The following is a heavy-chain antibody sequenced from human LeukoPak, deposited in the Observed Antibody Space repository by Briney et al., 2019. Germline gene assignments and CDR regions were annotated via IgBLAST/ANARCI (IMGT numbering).Heavy chain of an antibody. V-gene: IGHV4-59*08. Sequence: SETLSLTCTVSGGSISSYYWSWIRQPPGKGLEWIGYIYYSGSTNYNPSLKSRVTISVDTSKNQFSLKLSSATAADTAVYYYARIGFGAAAGNGQDYWGQGTLVTVSS. D-gene: IGHD6-13*01. CDR1: GGSISSYY. J-gene: IGHJ4*02. CDR3: ARIGFGAAAGNGQDY. CDR2: IYYSGST.